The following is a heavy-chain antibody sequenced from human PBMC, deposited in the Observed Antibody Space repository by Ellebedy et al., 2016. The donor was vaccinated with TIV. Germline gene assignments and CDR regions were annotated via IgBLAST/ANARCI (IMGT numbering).Heavy chain of an antibody. CDR3: ARGYNYAYEY. D-gene: IGHD5-18*01. Sequence: SQTLSLTCAISGDSVSSNSVPWHWIRQSPSRGLEWLGRTYYRSKWSNDYAVSVKSRITINPDTSKNQFSLQLNSVTPEDAAVYYCARGYNYAYEYWGQGTPVTVSS. CDR2: TYYRSKWSN. J-gene: IGHJ4*02. V-gene: IGHV6-1*01. CDR1: GDSVSSNSVP.